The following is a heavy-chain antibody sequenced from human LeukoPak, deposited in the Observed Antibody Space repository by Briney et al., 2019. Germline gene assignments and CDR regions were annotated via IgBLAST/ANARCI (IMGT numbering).Heavy chain of an antibody. J-gene: IGHJ4*02. D-gene: IGHD2-21*02. CDR1: GGSISSSGHY. CDR3: ARHGHHGDHDY. CDR2: IYYSGST. Sequence: SETLSLTCTVSGGSISSSGHYWGWVRQSPGKGLEWIGSIYYSGSTSYNPSLKSRVTISVDTSKNQFSLKLTSVTAADTAVYYCARHGHHGDHDYWGQGTLVTVSS. V-gene: IGHV4-39*01.